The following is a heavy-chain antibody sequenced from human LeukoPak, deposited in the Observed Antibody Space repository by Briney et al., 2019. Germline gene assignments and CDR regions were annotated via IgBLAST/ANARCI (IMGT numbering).Heavy chain of an antibody. CDR3: ARAPNYGDYGGQ. CDR2: IYGGGTT. D-gene: IGHD4-17*01. CDR1: GFTVSNNY. J-gene: IGHJ4*02. V-gene: IGHV3-53*01. Sequence: GGSLRLSCAASGFTVSNNYMSWVSQAPGKGLEWVSLIYGGGTTYYADSVKGRFTISSDSSKNTLYLQMNSLRAEDTAVYYCARAPNYGDYGGQWGRGTLVTISS.